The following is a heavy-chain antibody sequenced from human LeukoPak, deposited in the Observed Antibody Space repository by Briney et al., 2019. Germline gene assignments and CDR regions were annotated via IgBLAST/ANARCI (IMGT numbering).Heavy chain of an antibody. V-gene: IGHV1-2*02. Sequence: ASVKVSCRASGYTFTDYYLHWVRQAPGQGLESMGWIIPNSGGANYAQKFRGRVTMTRDTSISTAYMELSSLRSDDTAMYYCAREGGNTSIRDFDYWGQGTLVAVSS. J-gene: IGHJ4*02. CDR3: AREGGNTSIRDFDY. CDR2: IIPNSGGA. D-gene: IGHD2-2*01. CDR1: GYTFTDYY.